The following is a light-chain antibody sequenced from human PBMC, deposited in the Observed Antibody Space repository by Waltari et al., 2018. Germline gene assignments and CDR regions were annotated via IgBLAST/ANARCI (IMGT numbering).Light chain of an antibody. Sequence: EIVLTQSQGTLSLSVGERATVSCRASERVSRALAWYQQKPGQAPRLLIYGASTRATGIPDRFSGSGSGTDFSLTISRLEPDDFAVYYCQHYLRLPVTFGQGTTVEI. V-gene: IGKV3-20*01. J-gene: IGKJ1*01. CDR3: QHYLRLPVT. CDR1: ERVSRA. CDR2: GAS.